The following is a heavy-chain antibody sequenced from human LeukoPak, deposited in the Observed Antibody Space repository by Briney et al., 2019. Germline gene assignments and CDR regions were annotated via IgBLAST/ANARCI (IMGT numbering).Heavy chain of an antibody. J-gene: IGHJ6*02. V-gene: IGHV1-24*01. CDR1: GYTLTELS. CDR3: ATDHFWSGSGPSPPYYYYGMDV. Sequence: ASVKVSCKVSGYTLTELSMHWVRQAPGKGLEWMGGFDPEGGETIYAQKFQGRVTMTEDTSTDTAYMELSSLRSEDTAVYYCATDHFWSGSGPSPPYYYYGMDVWGQGTTVTVSS. CDR2: FDPEGGET. D-gene: IGHD3-3*02.